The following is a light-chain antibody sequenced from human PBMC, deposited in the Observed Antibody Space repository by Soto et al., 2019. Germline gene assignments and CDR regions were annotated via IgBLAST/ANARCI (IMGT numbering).Light chain of an antibody. V-gene: IGKV3-11*01. CDR3: QQRSNWRT. J-gene: IGKJ1*01. Sequence: EIVLTQSPATLSLSPGERATLSCRASQSVSNYLVWYQQKPGQAPRLLIYDASNRATGIPARFSGSGSGTDFTLTISSLEPEDFAVYYCQQRSNWRTFGQGTKVEIK. CDR2: DAS. CDR1: QSVSNY.